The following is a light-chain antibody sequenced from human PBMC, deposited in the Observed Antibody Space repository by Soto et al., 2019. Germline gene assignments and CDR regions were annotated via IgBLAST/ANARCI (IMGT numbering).Light chain of an antibody. CDR3: QSYDSGLSDWV. Sequence: QAVLTQPPSVSGAPGQRVTISCTGSNSNIGALYHVHWYQHFPGTAPRVVIHDNDKRPAGVPARFSASRSGSSASLAVTGLQADDEAVYYCQSYDSGLSDWVFGGGTQLTVL. V-gene: IGLV1-40*01. CDR2: DND. CDR1: NSNIGALYH. J-gene: IGLJ3*02.